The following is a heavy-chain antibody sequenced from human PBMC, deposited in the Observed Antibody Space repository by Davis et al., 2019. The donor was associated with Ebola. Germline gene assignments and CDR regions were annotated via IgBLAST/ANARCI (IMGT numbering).Heavy chain of an antibody. J-gene: IGHJ4*02. V-gene: IGHV3-48*02. Sequence: GESLKISCAASGFTFSSHSMNWVRQAPGKGLEWLSYISDSCDTTSYANSVRGRFTISRDNVKNSLYLQMNSLRDEDTAVYHCARLMRSGGWYSDFWGQGTLVTVST. D-gene: IGHD6-19*01. CDR2: ISDSCDTT. CDR3: ARLMRSGGWYSDF. CDR1: GFTFSSHS.